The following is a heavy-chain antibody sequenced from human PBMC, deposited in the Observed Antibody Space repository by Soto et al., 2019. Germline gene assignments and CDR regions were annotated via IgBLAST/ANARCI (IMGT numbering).Heavy chain of an antibody. CDR3: ARDPVAVTRIYYFDY. Sequence: ASVKVSCKASGYTFTSYGISWVRQAPGQGLEWMGWISAYNGNTNYAQKLQGRVTMTTDTSTSTAYMELRSLRSDDTAVYYCARDPVAVTRIYYFDYWGQGTLVTVSS. CDR1: GYTFTSYG. V-gene: IGHV1-18*01. J-gene: IGHJ4*02. D-gene: IGHD6-19*01. CDR2: ISAYNGNT.